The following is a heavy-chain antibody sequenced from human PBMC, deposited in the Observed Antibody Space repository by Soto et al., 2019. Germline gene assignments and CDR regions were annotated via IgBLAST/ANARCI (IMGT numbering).Heavy chain of an antibody. Sequence: ASVKVSCKASGYTFTSYGISWVRQAPGQGLEWMGWISAYNGNTNYAQKLQGRVTMTTDKSTSTAYMELGSLGLDDTAVYYCARSMPYYDYIWGSSEPLGFGYYYMDVWGKGTTVTVSS. J-gene: IGHJ6*03. V-gene: IGHV1-18*01. D-gene: IGHD3-16*01. CDR1: GYTFTSYG. CDR2: ISAYNGNT. CDR3: ARSMPYYDYIWGSSEPLGFGYYYMDV.